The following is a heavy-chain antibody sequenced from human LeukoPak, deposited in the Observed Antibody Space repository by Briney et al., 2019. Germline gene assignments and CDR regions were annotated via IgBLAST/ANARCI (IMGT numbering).Heavy chain of an antibody. D-gene: IGHD3-22*01. CDR2: ISAYNGNT. J-gene: IGHJ4*02. Sequence: ASVKVSCKASGYTFTSYGISWVRQAPGQGLEWMGWISAYNGNTNYAQKLQGRVTMTTDTSTSTAYMELRSLRSDDTAVYYCARELGDSSDYYYFDYWGQGTLVIVSS. CDR1: GYTFTSYG. CDR3: ARELGDSSDYYYFDY. V-gene: IGHV1-18*01.